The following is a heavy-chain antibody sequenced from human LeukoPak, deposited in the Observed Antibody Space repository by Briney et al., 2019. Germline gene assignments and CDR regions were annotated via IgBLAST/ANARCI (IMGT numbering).Heavy chain of an antibody. CDR2: IYYSGST. J-gene: IGHJ4*02. V-gene: IGHV4-39*07. CDR1: GGSISSSSYY. Sequence: SETLSLTCTVSGGSISSSSYYWGWIRQPPGKGLEWIGSIYYSGSTYYNPSLKSRVTISVDTSKNQFSLKLSSVTAADTAVYYCAGGTVTLKYYFDYWGQGTLVTVSS. D-gene: IGHD4-17*01. CDR3: AGGTVTLKYYFDY.